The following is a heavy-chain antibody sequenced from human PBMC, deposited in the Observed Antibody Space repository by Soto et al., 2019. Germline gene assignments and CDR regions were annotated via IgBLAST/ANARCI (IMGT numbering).Heavy chain of an antibody. CDR3: ARGTRVGGFGELQY. J-gene: IGHJ4*01. CDR1: GFTFSTYW. CDR2: ITNDGSIT. Sequence: EVQLVESGGGLVQPGGSLRLSCAASGFTFSTYWMHWVRQAPGEGLVWVSRITNDGSITNYADSVKGRFTISRDNAKNTLYLQMDSLRAEDTAVYYCARGTRVGGFGELQYWGRGTLVTVSS. V-gene: IGHV3-74*01. D-gene: IGHD3-10*01.